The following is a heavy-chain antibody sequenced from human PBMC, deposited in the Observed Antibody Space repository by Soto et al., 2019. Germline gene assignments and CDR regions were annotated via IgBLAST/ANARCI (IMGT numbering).Heavy chain of an antibody. CDR1: GISFRNSG. CDR3: ARDKGVTSLDY. D-gene: IGHD2-2*01. CDR2: IWSDGSSK. Sequence: QVQLVQSEGGVVQPGRSLRLSCVMSGISFRNSGMHWVRQAPGKGLEWVAMIWSDGSSKFYADSVQGRFTISRDNSMDTLYLQTTRLRPADTAIYYCARDKGVTSLDYWGQGTLVSVSS. J-gene: IGHJ4*02. V-gene: IGHV3-33*01.